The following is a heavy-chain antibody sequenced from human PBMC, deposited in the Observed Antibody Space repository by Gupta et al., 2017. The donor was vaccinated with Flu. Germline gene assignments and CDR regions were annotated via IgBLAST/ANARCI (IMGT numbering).Heavy chain of an antibody. CDR3: ARGVTIFGVVITNFDY. J-gene: IGHJ4*02. V-gene: IGHV3-33*01. CDR2: IWYDGSHK. CDR1: GFTFSSYG. Sequence: QVQLVESGGGVVQPGRSLRLSCAASGFTFSSYGMHWVRQAPGKGLEWVAVIWYDGSHKYYADSVKGRFTISRDNSKNTLYLQMNSLRAEDTAVYYCARGVTIFGVVITNFDYWGQGTLVTVSS. D-gene: IGHD3-3*01.